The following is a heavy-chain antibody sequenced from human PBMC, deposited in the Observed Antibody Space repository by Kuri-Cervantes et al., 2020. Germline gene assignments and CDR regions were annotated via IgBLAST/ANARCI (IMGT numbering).Heavy chain of an antibody. CDR1: GYTFTSYG. V-gene: IGHV1-18*01. Sequence: ASVKVSCKASGYTFTSYGISWVRQAPGQGLEWMGWISAYNGNTNHAQKLQGRVTMTTDTSTSTAYMELRSLRSDDTAVYYCASSRRRGSGWSSAFDIWGQGTMVTDSS. D-gene: IGHD6-19*01. J-gene: IGHJ3*02. CDR2: ISAYNGNT. CDR3: ASSRRRGSGWSSAFDI.